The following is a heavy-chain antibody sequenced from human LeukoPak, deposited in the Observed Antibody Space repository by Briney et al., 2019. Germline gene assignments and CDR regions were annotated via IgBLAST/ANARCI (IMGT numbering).Heavy chain of an antibody. CDR3: TRDIGGRSAY. D-gene: IGHD3-16*01. J-gene: IGHJ4*02. Sequence: GGSLRLSCAASGFTVSSNYMSWVRQAPGKGLEWVSVIYSGGSTYYADFAKGRFTISRDNARNTLYLQMNSLSADDTAVYYCTRDIGGRSAYWGQGALVTVSS. CDR1: GFTVSSNY. CDR2: IYSGGST. V-gene: IGHV3-53*01.